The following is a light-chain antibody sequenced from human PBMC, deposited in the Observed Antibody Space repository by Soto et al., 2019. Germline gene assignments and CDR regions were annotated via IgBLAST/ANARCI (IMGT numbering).Light chain of an antibody. J-gene: IGKJ1*01. V-gene: IGKV1-5*03. CDR2: KAS. CDR1: QSISVW. Sequence: DIQMTQSPSTLSASVGDRVTITCRASQSISVWLAWYQQKAGKAPNLLIYKASRLESGGPSRFSGSGSETEFTLTISGLQPSDSATYYCQQYNSYSPTFGQGTKVDIK. CDR3: QQYNSYSPT.